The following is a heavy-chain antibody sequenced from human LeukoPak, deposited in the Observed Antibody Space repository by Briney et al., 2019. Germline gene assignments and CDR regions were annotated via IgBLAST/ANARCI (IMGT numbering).Heavy chain of an antibody. D-gene: IGHD3-3*01. CDR1: GFIFSYYS. V-gene: IGHV3-21*01. CDR3: ARRPSYDLWSGSYVRSANNWFDS. CDR2: ISRSGNYI. J-gene: IGHJ5*01. Sequence: PGGSLRLSCAASGFIFSYYSVNWVRQAPGKGLEWVSSISRSGNYIYYADSVRGRFTISRDNANNSLYLQMNSLTAEDTAVYYCARRPSYDLWSGSYVRSANNWFDSWGQGTLVTVSS.